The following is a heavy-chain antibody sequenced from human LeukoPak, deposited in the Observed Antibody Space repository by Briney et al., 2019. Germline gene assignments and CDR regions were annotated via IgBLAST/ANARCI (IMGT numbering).Heavy chain of an antibody. D-gene: IGHD6-19*01. V-gene: IGHV3-30*02. CDR3: AKDSSSGWYVDGNYYFDY. CDR2: IRYDGSNK. Sequence: PGGSLRLSCAASGFTFGSYGMHWVRQAPGKGLEWVAFIRYDGSNKYYADSVKGRFTISRDNSKNTLYLQMNSLRAEDTAVYYCAKDSSSGWYVDGNYYFDYWGQGTLVTVSS. J-gene: IGHJ4*02. CDR1: GFTFGSYG.